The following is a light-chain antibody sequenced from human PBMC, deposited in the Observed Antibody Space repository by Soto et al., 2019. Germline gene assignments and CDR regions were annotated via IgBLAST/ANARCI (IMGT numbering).Light chain of an antibody. V-gene: IGLV2-14*01. CDR2: EVS. J-gene: IGLJ1*01. Sequence: SALTQPASVSGSPGQSITISCTGTTSDVGNYNYVSWYQQHPGKAPKLMIYEVSYRSTGASNRFSGTKSGNTASLTISGLQGEDEAEYYCSSYTSSRTYVFGTGTKVTVL. CDR1: TSDVGNYNY. CDR3: SSYTSSRTYV.